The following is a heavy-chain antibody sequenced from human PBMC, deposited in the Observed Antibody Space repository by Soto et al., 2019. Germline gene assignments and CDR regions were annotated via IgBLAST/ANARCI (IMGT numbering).Heavy chain of an antibody. CDR3: AKGKRSGYCSSTSCYKSYYYYGMDV. CDR2: ISGSGGST. J-gene: IGHJ6*02. Sequence: GGSLRLSCAASGFTFSNYAMSWVRQAPGKGLEWVSAISGSGGSTYYADSVKGRFTISRGNSKNTLYLQMNSLRAEDTAVYYCAKGKRSGYCSSTSCYKSYYYYGMDVWGQGTTVTVSS. D-gene: IGHD2-2*02. CDR1: GFTFSNYA. V-gene: IGHV3-23*01.